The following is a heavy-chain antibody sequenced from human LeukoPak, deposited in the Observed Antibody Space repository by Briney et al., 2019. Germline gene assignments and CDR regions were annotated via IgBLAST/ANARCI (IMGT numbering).Heavy chain of an antibody. CDR3: ARGTTVTLYGYYYYYMDV. J-gene: IGHJ6*03. CDR2: INPSGGST. V-gene: IGHV1-46*03. Sequence: ASVKVSCKASGYTFTGYYMHWVRQAPGQGLEWMGIINPSGGSTSYAQKFQGRVTMSRDTSTSTVYMELSSLRSEDTAVYYCARGTTVTLYGYYYYYMDVWGKGTTVTVSS. D-gene: IGHD4-17*01. CDR1: GYTFTGYY.